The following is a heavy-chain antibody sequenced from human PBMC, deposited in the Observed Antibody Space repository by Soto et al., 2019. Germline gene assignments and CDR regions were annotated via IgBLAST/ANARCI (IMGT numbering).Heavy chain of an antibody. V-gene: IGHV4-39*02. D-gene: IGHD3-16*01. J-gene: IGHJ4*02. CDR2: IYYSGST. Sequence: QLQLQESGPGLVKPSETLSLTCAVSGGSFSSSSYYWGWIRQPPGKGLEWIGSIYYSGSTCYNPSLEGRVTRSVDTAKNHFSLRLTSVTAAETAVYYFARLPAWGSGNKGGQGTLVTVSS. CDR3: ARLPAWGSGNK. CDR1: GGSFSSSSYY.